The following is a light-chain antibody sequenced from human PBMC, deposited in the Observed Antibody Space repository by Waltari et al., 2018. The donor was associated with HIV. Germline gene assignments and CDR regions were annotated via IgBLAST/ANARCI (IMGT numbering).Light chain of an antibody. V-gene: IGKV1-5*03. CDR1: QSISSW. CDR2: KAS. CDR3: QQYNSYSK. Sequence: DIQMTQSPSTLSASVGDRVTITCRASQSISSWLAWYQQKPGKAPKLLIYKASSLESGVPSRVSGSGSGTEFTLTISSLQPDDFATYYCQQYNSYSKFGQGTKVEIK. J-gene: IGKJ1*01.